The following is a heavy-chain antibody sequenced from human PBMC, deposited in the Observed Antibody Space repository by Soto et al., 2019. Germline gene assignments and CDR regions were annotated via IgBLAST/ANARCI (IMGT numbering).Heavy chain of an antibody. J-gene: IGHJ6*03. Sequence: QVQLQESGPGLVKPSETLSLTCTVSGGSISSYYWSWIRQPPGKGLEWIGYIYYSGSTNYNPSLKSRVTISVDTSKNQFSLKLSSVTAADTAVYYCARHGGSNYVPSHYYYYYMDVWGKGTTVTVSS. CDR2: IYYSGST. CDR3: ARHGGSNYVPSHYYYYYMDV. D-gene: IGHD4-4*01. CDR1: GGSISSYY. V-gene: IGHV4-59*08.